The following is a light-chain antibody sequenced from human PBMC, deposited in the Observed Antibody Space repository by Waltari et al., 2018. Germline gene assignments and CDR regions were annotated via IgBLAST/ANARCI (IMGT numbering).Light chain of an antibody. J-gene: IGLJ2*01. Sequence: SFELAQPPSVSVSPGETARITCSGDALAKQFAYWYLQRPGQAPVFVIYKDSDRPSVIPERFSGSSSGTTVTLIISGVQAEDEADYYCHSADISGFYRVIFGGGTKLTVL. CDR2: KDS. CDR3: HSADISGFYRVI. V-gene: IGLV3-25*03. CDR1: ALAKQF.